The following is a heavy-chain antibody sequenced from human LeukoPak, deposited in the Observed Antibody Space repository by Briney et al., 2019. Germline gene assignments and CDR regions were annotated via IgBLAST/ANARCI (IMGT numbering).Heavy chain of an antibody. CDR3: ARERAVGLFDY. V-gene: IGHV1-69*05. D-gene: IGHD6-19*01. J-gene: IGHJ4*02. Sequence: SVKVSCKASGGTFSSYAISWVRQAPGQGFEWMGGIIPIFGTANYAQKFQGRVTMTTYESTSTAYMELSSLRSEDTAVYYCARERAVGLFDYWGQGTLVTVSS. CDR1: GGTFSSYA. CDR2: IIPIFGTA.